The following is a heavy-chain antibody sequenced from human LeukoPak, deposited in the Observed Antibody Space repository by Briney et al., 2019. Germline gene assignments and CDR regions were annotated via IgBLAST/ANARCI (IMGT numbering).Heavy chain of an antibody. Sequence: PGASLRLSCAASGFTFSSYAMSLVHQAPGKRLEWVSAISGSGGSTYYADSVKGRFTISRDNSKNTLYLQMNSLRAEDTAVYYCAKDPLPQYHSYYFDYWGQGTLVTVSS. CDR3: AKDPLPQYHSYYFDY. CDR1: GFTFSSYA. CDR2: ISGSGGST. D-gene: IGHD2-2*01. V-gene: IGHV3-23*01. J-gene: IGHJ4*02.